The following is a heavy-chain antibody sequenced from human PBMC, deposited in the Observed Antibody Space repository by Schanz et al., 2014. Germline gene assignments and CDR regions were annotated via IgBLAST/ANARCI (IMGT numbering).Heavy chain of an antibody. CDR3: AKSQGSSFDS. J-gene: IGHJ4*02. CDR1: GFTFSDYW. V-gene: IGHV3-23*03. CDR2: FVHPGGST. D-gene: IGHD6-13*01. Sequence: EVQLLESGGGLVQPGGSLRLSCAASGFTFSDYWMSWVRQAPGKGPEWVSFVHPGGSTYYPDSVKGRFTISRDSSKNTLYLQMNSLRPEDTAVYYCAKSQGSSFDSWGQGTLVTVSS.